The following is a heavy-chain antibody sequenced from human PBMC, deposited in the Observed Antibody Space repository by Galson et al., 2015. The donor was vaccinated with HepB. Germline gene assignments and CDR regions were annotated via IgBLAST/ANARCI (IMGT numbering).Heavy chain of an antibody. V-gene: IGHV1-24*01. CDR2: FDPEDGET. CDR3: ATWPYCGGDCYSDDAFDI. D-gene: IGHD2-21*02. J-gene: IGHJ3*02. Sequence: SVTVSCKVSGSTLTELSMHWVRQAPGKGLEWMGGFDPEDGETIYAQKFQGRVTMTEDTSTDTAYMELSSLRSEDTAVYYCATWPYCGGDCYSDDAFDIWGQGTMVTVSS. CDR1: GSTLTELS.